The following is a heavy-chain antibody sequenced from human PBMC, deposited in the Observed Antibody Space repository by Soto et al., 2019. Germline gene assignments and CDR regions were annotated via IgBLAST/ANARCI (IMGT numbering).Heavy chain of an antibody. CDR1: GYTFTGYY. V-gene: IGHV1-2*04. D-gene: IGHD2-15*01. CDR3: ARDGGGHDAFDI. J-gene: IGHJ3*02. CDR2: INPNSGGT. Sequence: QVQLVQSGAEVKKPGASVKVSCKASGYTFTGYYMHWVRQAPGQGLDWMGWINPNSGGTNYAQKFQGWATMTRDTFISTAYMELSRLRSDDTAVYYCARDGGGHDAFDIWGQGTMVTVSS.